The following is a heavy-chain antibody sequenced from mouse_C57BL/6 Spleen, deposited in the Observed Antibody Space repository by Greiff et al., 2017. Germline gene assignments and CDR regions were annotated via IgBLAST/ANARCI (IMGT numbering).Heavy chain of an antibody. CDR3: ARYYYDYDRAMDY. J-gene: IGHJ4*01. CDR1: GYAFSSSW. V-gene: IGHV1-82*01. Sequence: QVQLQQSGPELVKPGASVKISCKASGYAFSSSWMNWVKQRPGKGLEWIGRIYPGDGDTNYNGKFKGKATLTADKSSSTAYMQLSSLTSEDSAVYFCARYYYDYDRAMDYWGQGTSVTVSS. CDR2: IYPGDGDT. D-gene: IGHD2-4*01.